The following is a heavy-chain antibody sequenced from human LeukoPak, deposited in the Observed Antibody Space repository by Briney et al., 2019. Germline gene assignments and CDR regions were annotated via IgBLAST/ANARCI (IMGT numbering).Heavy chain of an antibody. V-gene: IGHV3-66*02. CDR3: ARYSGSYSRYFDY. D-gene: IGHD1-26*01. CDR2: IYISGST. CDR1: GFTVSSNY. Sequence: AGGSLRLSCAVSGFTVSSNYMSWVRQAPGEGLEWVSVIYISGSTSYADSVKGRFTISRDSSKNTLYLQMNSLRAEDTAVYYCARYSGSYSRYFDYWGQGALVTVSS. J-gene: IGHJ4*02.